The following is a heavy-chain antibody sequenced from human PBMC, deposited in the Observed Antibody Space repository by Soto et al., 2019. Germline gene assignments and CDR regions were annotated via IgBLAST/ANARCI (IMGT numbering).Heavy chain of an antibody. D-gene: IGHD6-6*01. Sequence: SETLSLTCAVYGGSFSGYYCSWIRQPPGKGLEWIGEINHSGSTNYNPSLKSRVTISVDTSKNQFSLKLSSVTAADTAVYYCAKSYSSSSSWFDPWGQGTLVTVS. CDR2: INHSGST. J-gene: IGHJ5*02. V-gene: IGHV4-34*01. CDR3: AKSYSSSSSWFDP. CDR1: GGSFSGYY.